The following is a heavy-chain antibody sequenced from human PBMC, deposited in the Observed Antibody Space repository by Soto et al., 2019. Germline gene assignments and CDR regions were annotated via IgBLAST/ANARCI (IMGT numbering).Heavy chain of an antibody. J-gene: IGHJ6*02. CDR2: IYYSGST. Sequence: SETLSLTCTVSGGSISSSSYYWGWIRQPPGKGLEWIGSIYYSGSTYYNPSLKSRVTISVDTSKNQFSLKLSSVTAADTAVYYCARDPRYYLTSGMDVWGQGTTVTVSS. V-gene: IGHV4-39*07. CDR1: GGSISSSSYY. CDR3: ARDPRYYLTSGMDV. D-gene: IGHD3-10*01.